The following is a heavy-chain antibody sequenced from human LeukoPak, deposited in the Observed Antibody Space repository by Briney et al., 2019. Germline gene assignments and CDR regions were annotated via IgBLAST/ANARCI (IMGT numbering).Heavy chain of an antibody. J-gene: IGHJ6*03. Sequence: SETLSLTCTVSGGSISTSTYFWGWIRQPPGKGLEGIGSVYYTGSTYYHNPSLKSRLAMSFDASRNQFSLNLSSVTAADTAMYYCAGVRDIALPGDRYMDVWGKGTTVTVSS. CDR3: AGVRDIALPGDRYMDV. CDR2: VYYTGST. CDR1: GGSISTSTYF. D-gene: IGHD3-9*01. V-gene: IGHV4-39*01.